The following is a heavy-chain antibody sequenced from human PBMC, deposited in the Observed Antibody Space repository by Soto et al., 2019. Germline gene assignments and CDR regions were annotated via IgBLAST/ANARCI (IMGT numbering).Heavy chain of an antibody. CDR3: ARVFSYIVGVEAPADAFLV. Sequence: ASVKVSCKASGYTFTSYGISWVRQAPGQGLEWMGWISAYNGNTNYAQKLQGRVTMTTDTSTSTAYMELRSLRSDDTAVDYCARVFSYIVGVEAPADAFLVGGKGTMV. D-gene: IGHD2-15*01. V-gene: IGHV1-18*01. J-gene: IGHJ3*01. CDR1: GYTFTSYG. CDR2: ISAYNGNT.